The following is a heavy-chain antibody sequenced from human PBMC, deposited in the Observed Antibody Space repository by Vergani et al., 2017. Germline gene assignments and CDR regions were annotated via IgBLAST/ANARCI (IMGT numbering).Heavy chain of an antibody. CDR1: GFTFSDYY. D-gene: IGHD5-18*01. J-gene: IGHJ2*01. Sequence: QVQLVESGGGLVKPGGSLRLSCAASGFTFSDYYMSWIRQAPGKGLEWVSYISSSSSYTNYADSVKGRFTISRDNAKNSLYLQMNSLRAEDTAVYYCARANTAMVTRWYFDLWGRGTLVTVSS. CDR3: ARANTAMVTRWYFDL. V-gene: IGHV3-11*06. CDR2: ISSSSSYT.